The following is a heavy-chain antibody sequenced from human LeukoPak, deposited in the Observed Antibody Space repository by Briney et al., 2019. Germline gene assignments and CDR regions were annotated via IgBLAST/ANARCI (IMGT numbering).Heavy chain of an antibody. D-gene: IGHD3-10*01. CDR3: ARKYLYGSGKPHFDY. Sequence: ASVRVSYTASGYTFTIYDINWVRQAPGRGREWMGWMNPNSGNTGYAQKFQGRVTMTRNTSISTAYMELSSLRSDDTAVYYCARKYLYGSGKPHFDYWGQGTLVTVSS. CDR2: MNPNSGNT. V-gene: IGHV1-8*01. CDR1: GYTFTIYD. J-gene: IGHJ4*02.